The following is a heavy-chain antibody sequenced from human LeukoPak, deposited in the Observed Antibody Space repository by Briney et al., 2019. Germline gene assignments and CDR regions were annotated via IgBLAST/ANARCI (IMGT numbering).Heavy chain of an antibody. V-gene: IGHV5-51*01. CDR2: LYPGDSAS. D-gene: IGHD6-19*01. CDR1: GYSLTNYW. Sequence: GESLKTSLNGSGYSLTNYWIVRVRQMPGKGLEWMGILYPGDSASRFSPSFQGRVTMSVDRSINTAYLQWSSLRASDTAMYYCATSREVAGSHAFDIWGQGTVVTVSS. CDR3: ATSREVAGSHAFDI. J-gene: IGHJ3*02.